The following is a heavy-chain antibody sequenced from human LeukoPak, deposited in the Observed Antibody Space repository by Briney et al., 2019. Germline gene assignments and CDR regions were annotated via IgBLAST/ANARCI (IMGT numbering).Heavy chain of an antibody. Sequence: SETLSLTCAVYGGSFSGYYWSWIRQPPGKGLEWIGEINHSGSTNYNPSLKSRVTISVDTSKDQFSLKLSSVTAADTAVYYCARGHRLYDYVWGSYRSIFDYWGQGTLVTVSS. V-gene: IGHV4-34*01. J-gene: IGHJ4*02. CDR3: ARGHRLYDYVWGSYRSIFDY. D-gene: IGHD3-16*02. CDR2: INHSGST. CDR1: GGSFSGYY.